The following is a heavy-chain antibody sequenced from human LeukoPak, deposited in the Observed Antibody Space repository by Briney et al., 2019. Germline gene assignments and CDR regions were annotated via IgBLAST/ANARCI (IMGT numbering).Heavy chain of an antibody. Sequence: PGGSLGLSCAASGFTFSSYAMSWVRQAPGEGLGWVSAISGSGGSTYYADSVKGRFTISRDNSKNTLYLQMNSLRAEDTAVYYCAKVMVGYCGGDCAVDYWGQGTLVTVSS. CDR1: GFTFSSYA. CDR3: AKVMVGYCGGDCAVDY. D-gene: IGHD2-21*02. CDR2: ISGSGGST. V-gene: IGHV3-23*01. J-gene: IGHJ4*02.